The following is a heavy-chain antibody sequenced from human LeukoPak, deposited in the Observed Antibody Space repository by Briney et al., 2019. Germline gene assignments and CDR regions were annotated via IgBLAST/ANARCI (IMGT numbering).Heavy chain of an antibody. CDR3: AASPGAFWSGYYGD. CDR2: ISWNSGSI. D-gene: IGHD3-3*01. V-gene: IGHV3-9*01. CDR1: GFTFDDYA. J-gene: IGHJ4*02. Sequence: GGSLRLSCAASGFTFDDYAMHWVRQAPGKGLEWVSGISWNSGSIGYADSVKDRFTISRDNAKNSLYLQMNSLRAEDTALYYCAASPGAFWSGYYGDWGQGTLVTVSS.